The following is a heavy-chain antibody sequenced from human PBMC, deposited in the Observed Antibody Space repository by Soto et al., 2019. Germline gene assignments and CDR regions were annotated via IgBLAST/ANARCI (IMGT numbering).Heavy chain of an antibody. J-gene: IGHJ5*01. CDR2: VIPIAGLT. CDR3: ARGGCTRSSCLNWFDS. CDR1: GTSFSSYT. V-gene: IGHV1-69*04. D-gene: IGHD2-2*01. Sequence: QVQLLQSGAEVKMPGSSVKVSCQSSGTSFSSYTLSWVRQAPGQGREWMGRVIPIAGLTNYAQKFQCRVTITADISTSTGYLELSRLRSDDTAVYYCARGGCTRSSCLNWFDSWGQGTLVTVSS.